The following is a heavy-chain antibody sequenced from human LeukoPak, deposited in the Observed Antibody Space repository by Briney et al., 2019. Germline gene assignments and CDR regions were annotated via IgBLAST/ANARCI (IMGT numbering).Heavy chain of an antibody. J-gene: IGHJ4*02. CDR3: ARDRGGSSRHEFDY. CDR2: IYYSGST. D-gene: IGHD1-26*01. V-gene: IGHV4-59*01. Sequence: SETLSLTCTVSGGSISSYYWSWIRQPPGKGLEWIGYIYYSGSTNYNPSLKSRVTISVDTSKNQFSLKLSSVTAADTAVYYCARDRGGSSRHEFDYWGQGTLVTVSS. CDR1: GGSISSYY.